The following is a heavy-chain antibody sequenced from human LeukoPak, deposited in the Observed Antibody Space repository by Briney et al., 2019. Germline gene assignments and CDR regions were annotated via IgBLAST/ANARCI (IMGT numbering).Heavy chain of an antibody. V-gene: IGHV4-4*07. CDR3: ARQSGGNSFYYYYYMDV. D-gene: IGHD4-23*01. Sequence: SETLSLTCTVSGGSISSYYWSWIRQPAGKGLEWIGRIYTSGSTNYNPSLKSRVTRSVDTSKNQFSLKLSSVTAADTAVYYCARQSGGNSFYYYYYMDVWGKGTTVTVSS. CDR1: GGSISSYY. CDR2: IYTSGST. J-gene: IGHJ6*03.